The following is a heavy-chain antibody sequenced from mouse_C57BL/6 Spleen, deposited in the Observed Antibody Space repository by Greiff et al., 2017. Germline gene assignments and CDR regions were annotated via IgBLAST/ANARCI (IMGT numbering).Heavy chain of an antibody. J-gene: IGHJ2*01. CDR2: IYPGSGST. V-gene: IGHV1-55*01. D-gene: IGHD1-1*01. CDR1: GYTFTSYW. CDR3: AREITGSSTYYYYY. Sequence: QVQLQQPGAELVKPGASVKMSCKASGYTFTSYWITWVKQRPGQGLEWIGDIYPGSGSTNYNEKFKSKATLTVDTSSSTAYMQRSSLTSEDAAVYYCAREITGSSTYYYYYGGQGTTLTVST.